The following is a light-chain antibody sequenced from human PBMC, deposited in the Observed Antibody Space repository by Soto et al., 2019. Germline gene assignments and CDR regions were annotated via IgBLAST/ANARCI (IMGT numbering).Light chain of an antibody. J-gene: IGKJ5*01. CDR2: VAS. V-gene: IGKV3-20*01. CDR1: QSVSSSY. Sequence: EIVLTQSPGTLSLSPGERATLSCRASQSVSSSYLDWYQQKPGQAPRLLIYVASSRANGIPDRFSGSGSGTDFTLTISRLEPEEFAVYYCQQYGSSPTFGQGTRLEIK. CDR3: QQYGSSPT.